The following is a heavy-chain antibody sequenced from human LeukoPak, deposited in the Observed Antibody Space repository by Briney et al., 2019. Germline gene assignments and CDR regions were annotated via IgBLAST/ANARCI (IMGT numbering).Heavy chain of an antibody. CDR1: GFTFSSYS. Sequence: GSLTLSCAASGFTFSSYSMNWVRQAPGKGLEWVSYISSSSSRIYYADSMKGRFTISRDNAKTSLYLQMNSLRAEDTAVYYCARDSGGGGTSHLDYWGQGTLVTVSS. D-gene: IGHD3-10*01. CDR3: ARDSGGGGTSHLDY. V-gene: IGHV3-48*01. CDR2: ISSSSSRI. J-gene: IGHJ4*02.